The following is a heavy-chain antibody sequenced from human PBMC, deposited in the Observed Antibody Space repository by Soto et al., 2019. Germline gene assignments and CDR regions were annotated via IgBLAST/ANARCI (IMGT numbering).Heavy chain of an antibody. V-gene: IGHV3-49*04. CDR1: GFTFGDFP. Sequence: EVQLVESGGGLVQPGHSLRLSCAGSGFTFGDFPLTWVRQAPGKGLECLGFIRSEAYGGTTEHAASVKGRFSISRDDSKSIAYLQMNSLKTEDTAVYYCTRVKSGYGGNFDFWGQGALVTVSS. J-gene: IGHJ4*02. CDR3: TRVKSGYGGNFDF. CDR2: IRSEAYGGTT. D-gene: IGHD5-12*01.